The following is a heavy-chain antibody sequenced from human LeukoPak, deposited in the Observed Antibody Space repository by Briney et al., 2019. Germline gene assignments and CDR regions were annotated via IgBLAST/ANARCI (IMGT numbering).Heavy chain of an antibody. J-gene: IGHJ4*02. Sequence: GGSLRLSCAASGFTFSSYSMNWVRQAPGKGLEWVSSISSSSSYIYYADSVKGRFTISRDNAKNSLYLQMNSLRAEDTAVYYCARGRVVGIAVAGFFDYWGQGTLVTVSS. CDR2: ISSSSSYI. V-gene: IGHV3-21*01. D-gene: IGHD6-19*01. CDR1: GFTFSSYS. CDR3: ARGRVVGIAVAGFFDY.